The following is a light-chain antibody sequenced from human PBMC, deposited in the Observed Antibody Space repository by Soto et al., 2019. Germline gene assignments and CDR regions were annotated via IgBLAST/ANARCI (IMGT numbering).Light chain of an antibody. CDR2: EIT. V-gene: IGLV2-8*01. CDR3: SSYAGSNNYV. J-gene: IGLJ1*01. CDR1: SSDIGGYNF. Sequence: QSALTQPPSASGSPGQSVTISCTGTSSDIGGYNFVSWYQHHPDKAPKLMIYEITKRPSGVPARFSGPKSDNTASLTVSGLQAEDEADYYCSSYAGSNNYVFGTGTKVTVL.